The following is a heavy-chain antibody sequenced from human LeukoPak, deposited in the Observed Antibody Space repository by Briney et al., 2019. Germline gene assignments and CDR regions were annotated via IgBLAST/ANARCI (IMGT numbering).Heavy chain of an antibody. V-gene: IGHV5-51*01. CDR1: GYIFTSYW. CDR3: ARQYSRSSPFDY. Sequence: PGESPKISCKDSGYIFTSYWIGWVRQMPGKGLEWMGIIYPGDSDTRYSPSFQGQVTISADKSINTAYLQWSSLKASDTAMYYCARQYSRSSPFDYWGQGTLVTVPS. CDR2: IYPGDSDT. J-gene: IGHJ4*02. D-gene: IGHD6-6*01.